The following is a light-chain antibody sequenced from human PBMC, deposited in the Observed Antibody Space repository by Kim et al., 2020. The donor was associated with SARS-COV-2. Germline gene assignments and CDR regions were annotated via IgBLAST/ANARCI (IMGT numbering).Light chain of an antibody. CDR3: CSYARSSTYV. V-gene: IGLV2-23*02. J-gene: IGLJ1*01. Sequence: GQSITISCTGTSSGVGSYNLVSWYQQHPGKAPKLMIYEVTKRPSGVSNRFSGSKSGNTASLTISGLQAEDETDYYCCSYARSSTYVFGTGTKVTVL. CDR1: SSGVGSYNL. CDR2: EVT.